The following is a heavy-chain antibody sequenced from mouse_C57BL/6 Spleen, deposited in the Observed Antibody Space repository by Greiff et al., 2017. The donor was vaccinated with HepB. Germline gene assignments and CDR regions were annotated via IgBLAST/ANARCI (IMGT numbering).Heavy chain of an antibody. Sequence: QVQLQQSGAELARPGASVKLSCKASGYTFTSYGISWVKQRTGQGLEWIGEIYPRSGNTYYNEKFKGKATLTADKSSSTAYMELRSLTSEDSAVYFCARLFTTVVARNMDYWGQGTSVTVSS. CDR3: ARLFTTVVARNMDY. V-gene: IGHV1-81*01. CDR2: IYPRSGNT. CDR1: GYTFTSYG. J-gene: IGHJ4*01. D-gene: IGHD1-1*01.